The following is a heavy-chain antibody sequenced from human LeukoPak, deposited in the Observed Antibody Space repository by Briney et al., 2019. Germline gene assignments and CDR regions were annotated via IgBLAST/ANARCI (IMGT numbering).Heavy chain of an antibody. J-gene: IGHJ3*02. D-gene: IGHD6-19*01. CDR3: ASPSSGQSFDI. CDR2: IYPGGNK. V-gene: IGHV3-53*01. CDR1: GFTVSSNY. Sequence: GGPLRLSCAASGFTVSSNYMSWVRQAPGKGLEWVSVIYPGGNKYYTDSVKGRFTISRDNSKNTVYLQMNSLRAEDTALYYCASPSSGQSFDIWGQGTMVTVSS.